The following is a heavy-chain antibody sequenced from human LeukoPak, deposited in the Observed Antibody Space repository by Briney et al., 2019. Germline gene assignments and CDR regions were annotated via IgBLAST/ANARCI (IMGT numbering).Heavy chain of an antibody. CDR1: GGSIGSYH. J-gene: IGHJ3*02. CDR3: ARQLDTYYYDSGGYYYRGAFDI. CDR2: IYYSGST. D-gene: IGHD3-22*01. Sequence: SETLSLACTVAGGSIGSYHWRWIRQPPGKGREWIGYIYYSGSTNYIPSRKSRVTISVDTSKNQISLKPSSVTAADTAVYYCARQLDTYYYDSGGYYYRGAFDIWGQGAMVTVSS. V-gene: IGHV4-59*08.